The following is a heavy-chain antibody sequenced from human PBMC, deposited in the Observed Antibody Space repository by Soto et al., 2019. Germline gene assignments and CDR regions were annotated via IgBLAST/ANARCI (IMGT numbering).Heavy chain of an antibody. CDR2: IWYDGSNK. J-gene: IGHJ4*02. CDR1: GFTFSSDG. Sequence: GGSLRLSCAASGFTFSSDGMHWVRQAPGKGLEWVAVIWYDGSNKYYADSVKGRFTISRDNSKNTLYLQMNSLRAEDTAVYYCARDLYDSTVSPDYWGQETLVTVSS. CDR3: ARDLYDSTVSPDY. V-gene: IGHV3-33*01. D-gene: IGHD3-22*01.